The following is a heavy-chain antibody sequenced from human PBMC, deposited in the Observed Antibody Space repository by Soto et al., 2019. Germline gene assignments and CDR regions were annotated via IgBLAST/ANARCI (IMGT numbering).Heavy chain of an antibody. CDR2: IDHSGST. CDR3: AREPSNYGDYGLEAFDI. D-gene: IGHD4-17*01. J-gene: IGHJ3*02. CDR1: GGSFSGYY. Sequence: SETLSLTCGVNGGSFSGYYWNWIRQSPGKGLEWIGEIDHSGSTNYNPSLKSRVTILVDTSRSQLSLKLSSVTAADTAVYYCAREPSNYGDYGLEAFDIWGQGTMVTVSS. V-gene: IGHV4-34*01.